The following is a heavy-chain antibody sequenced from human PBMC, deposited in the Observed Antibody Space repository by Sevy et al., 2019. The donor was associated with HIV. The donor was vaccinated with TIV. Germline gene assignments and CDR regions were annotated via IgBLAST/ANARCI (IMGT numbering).Heavy chain of an antibody. CDR1: GFSVSSHA. D-gene: IGHD6-19*01. J-gene: IGHJ4*02. CDR2: LSYDGSRQ. Sequence: GGSLRLSCAASGFSVSSHAMHWVRQAPGKGLEWVALLSYDGSRQYYADSVKGRFSISRDNSKNILYLQMNSLRPADMALYYCTRDAGYSVGWYPSNYWGQGTLVTVSS. V-gene: IGHV3-30*04. CDR3: TRDAGYSVGWYPSNY.